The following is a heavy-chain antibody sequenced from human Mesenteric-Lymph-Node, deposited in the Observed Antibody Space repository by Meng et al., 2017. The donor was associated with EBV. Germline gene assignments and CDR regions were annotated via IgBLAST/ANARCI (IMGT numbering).Heavy chain of an antibody. CDR1: GGSISSGGYY. Sequence: QVQLRVPGPGLVKPSTPLSLTCAVSGGSISSGGYYRTWIRQPPGKGLEWIGYMYSSGSTYYNPSLESRFAMSLDTYKNQFSLRLSSVTAADTALYYCARGAYEGSGSKFADWGQGTLVTVSS. CDR2: MYSSGST. CDR3: ARGAYEGSGSKFAD. D-gene: IGHD3-10*01. V-gene: IGHV4-30-4*01. J-gene: IGHJ4*02.